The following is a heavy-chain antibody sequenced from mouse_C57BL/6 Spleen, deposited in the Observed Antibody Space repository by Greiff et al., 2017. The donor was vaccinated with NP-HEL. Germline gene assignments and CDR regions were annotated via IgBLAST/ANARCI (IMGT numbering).Heavy chain of an antibody. J-gene: IGHJ1*03. Sequence: EVKVVESGEGLVKPGGSLKLSCAASGFTFSSYAMSWVRQTPEKRLEWVAYISSGGDYIYYADTVKGRFTISRDNARNTLYLQMSSLKSEDTAMYYCTRGDYGSPGYFDVWGTGTTVTVSS. CDR3: TRGDYGSPGYFDV. CDR2: ISSGGDYI. D-gene: IGHD1-1*01. CDR1: GFTFSSYA. V-gene: IGHV5-9-1*02.